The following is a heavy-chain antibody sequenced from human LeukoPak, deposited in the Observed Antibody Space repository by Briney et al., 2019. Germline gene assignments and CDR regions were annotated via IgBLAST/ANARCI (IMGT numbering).Heavy chain of an antibody. CDR2: INTNTGNP. J-gene: IGHJ4*02. CDR1: GYILTNYA. D-gene: IGHD3-22*01. CDR3: AKNGLGAVVKTD. V-gene: IGHV7-4-1*02. Sequence: GASVKVSCKASGYILTNYAMNWVRQAPGQGLEWMGWINTNTGNPTYAQGFTGRFVFSLDTSVSTAYLQISSLKAADSAVYYCAKNGLGAVVKTDWGQGTLVTVSS.